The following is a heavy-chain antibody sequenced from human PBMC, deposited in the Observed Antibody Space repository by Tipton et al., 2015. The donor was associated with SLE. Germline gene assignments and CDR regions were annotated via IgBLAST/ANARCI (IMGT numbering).Heavy chain of an antibody. CDR3: AIGATGYMGY. J-gene: IGHJ4*02. Sequence: SLRLSCAASGFTFSNYGMSWVRQAPGKGLEWVSAIRGTDGGTDYADSVKGRFTISRDNSKNTLYLQMNSLRAEDTAVYYCAIGATGYMGYWGQGTQVTVSS. CDR2: IRGTDGGT. CDR1: GFTFSNYG. D-gene: IGHD6-13*01. V-gene: IGHV3-23*01.